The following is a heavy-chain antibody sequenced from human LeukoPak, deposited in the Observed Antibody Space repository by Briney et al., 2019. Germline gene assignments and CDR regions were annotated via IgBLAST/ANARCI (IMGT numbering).Heavy chain of an antibody. Sequence: SETLSLTCTVSGGSISSHYWTWIRQPPGKGLEWIGYIHHSGSTNYNPSLESRVTISLDTSKSPFSLKMTSVTAADTAVYYCAREGSRWVDFEFWGQGTLVTVSS. CDR1: GGSISSHY. CDR3: AREGSRWVDFEF. CDR2: IHHSGST. J-gene: IGHJ4*02. D-gene: IGHD1-26*01. V-gene: IGHV4-59*11.